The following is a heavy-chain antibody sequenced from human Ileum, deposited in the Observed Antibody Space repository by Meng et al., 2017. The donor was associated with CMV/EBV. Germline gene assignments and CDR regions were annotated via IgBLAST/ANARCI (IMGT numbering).Heavy chain of an antibody. CDR1: S. CDR2: ISSSGSTI. CDR3: ARDQGVTIFGVVITDPNFDY. D-gene: IGHD3-3*01. Sequence: SVSWIRKAQGKGLEWVSSISSSGSTIYYADSVKGRFTISRDNAKNSLYLQMNSLRAEDTAVYYCARDQGVTIFGVVITDPNFDYWGQGTLVTVSS. J-gene: IGHJ4*02. V-gene: IGHV3-11*04.